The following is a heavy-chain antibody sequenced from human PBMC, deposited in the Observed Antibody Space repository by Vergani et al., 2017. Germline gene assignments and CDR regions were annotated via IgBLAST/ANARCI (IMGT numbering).Heavy chain of an antibody. Sequence: QVQLQESGPGLVKPSETLSLTCTVSGGSISSYYWSWIRQPPGKGLEWIGYIYYRGSTNYNPSLKSRVTISVDTSKNQFSLKLSSVTAADTAVYYCARSHYDFWSGYYSLGGAFDIWGQGTMVTVSS. CDR2: IYYRGST. CDR1: GGSISSYY. V-gene: IGHV4-59*01. D-gene: IGHD3-3*01. CDR3: ARSHYDFWSGYYSLGGAFDI. J-gene: IGHJ3*02.